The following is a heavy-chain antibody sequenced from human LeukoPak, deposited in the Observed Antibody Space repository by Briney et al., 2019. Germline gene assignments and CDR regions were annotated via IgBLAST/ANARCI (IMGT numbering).Heavy chain of an antibody. V-gene: IGHV4-4*07. Sequence: SSETLSLTCTVSGGSISSYYWSWIRQPAGEGLEWIGHIYSTGGTNYNPSLKSRVTLSVDRSKNQFSLKLSSVTAADTAVYYCARDRSDFWSGLYYFDYWGQGTLVTVSS. J-gene: IGHJ4*02. D-gene: IGHD3-3*01. CDR1: GGSISSYY. CDR3: ARDRSDFWSGLYYFDY. CDR2: IYSTGGT.